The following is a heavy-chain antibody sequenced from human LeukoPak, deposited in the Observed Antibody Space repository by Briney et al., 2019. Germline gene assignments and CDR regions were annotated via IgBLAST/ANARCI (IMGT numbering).Heavy chain of an antibody. D-gene: IGHD4-23*01. CDR3: ARRGDGGRSFDY. Sequence: GESLRLSCAASGFTVSNNYMSWVRQAPGKGLEWVPVIYSVGSTYYADSVKGRFTISRDNSKNTVYLQMNSLKAEDTAVYYCARRGDGGRSFDYWGQGTLVTVSS. J-gene: IGHJ4*02. CDR1: GFTVSNNY. CDR2: IYSVGST. V-gene: IGHV3-53*01.